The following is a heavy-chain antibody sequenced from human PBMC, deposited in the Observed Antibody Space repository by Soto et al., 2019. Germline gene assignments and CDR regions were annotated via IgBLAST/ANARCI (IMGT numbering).Heavy chain of an antibody. CDR3: TSLYCGGDCDVDS. D-gene: IGHD2-21*02. J-gene: IGHJ4*02. CDR2: IRDKANSYAT. CDR1: GFTFSGSA. Sequence: EVQLVESGGGLVQPGGSLKLSCAASGFTFSGSAMHWVRQASGKGRGWVGRIRDKANSYATEYTASVKGRFTISRDDTKNTAYLKMNSPKTEGTAVYYCTSLYCGGDCDVDSCGQGTLVTVSS. V-gene: IGHV3-73*02.